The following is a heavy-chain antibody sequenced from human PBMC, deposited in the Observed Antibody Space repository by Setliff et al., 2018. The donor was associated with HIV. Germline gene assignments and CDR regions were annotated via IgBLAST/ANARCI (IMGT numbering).Heavy chain of an antibody. CDR1: GGSISSGTYY. CDR2: IYTSGST. Sequence: SETLSLTCTVSGGSISSGTYYWSWVRQPAGKGLEWIGRIYTSGSTNYNPSLKSRVTISLDTSKNQFSLKLSAVTAADTAVYYCARENGRTNYYYYYGMDVWGQGTTVTVSS. V-gene: IGHV4-61*02. CDR3: ARENGRTNYYYYYGMDV. J-gene: IGHJ6*02.